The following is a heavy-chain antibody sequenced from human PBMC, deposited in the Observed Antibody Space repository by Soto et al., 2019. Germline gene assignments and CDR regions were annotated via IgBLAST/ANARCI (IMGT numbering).Heavy chain of an antibody. V-gene: IGHV3-73*02. CDR2: IRDKANSYAT. CDR3: TRLYCGGDCDFDS. D-gene: IGHD2-21*02. J-gene: IGHJ4*02. Sequence: EVQLVESGGGLVQPGGSLKLSCAASGFTFSGSAMHWVRQASGKGLEWVGRIRDKANSYATAYTASVKGRCTISRDDSKNTAYLQMNSLQTEDTAVYYCTRLYCGGDCDFDSWGQGTLVTVSS. CDR1: GFTFSGSA.